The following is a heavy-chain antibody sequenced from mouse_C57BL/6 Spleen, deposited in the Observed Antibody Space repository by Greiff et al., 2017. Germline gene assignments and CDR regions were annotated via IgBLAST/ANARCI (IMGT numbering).Heavy chain of an antibody. V-gene: IGHV1-53*01. Sequence: QVHVKQPGTELVKPGASVKLSCKASGYTFTSYWMHWVKQRPGQGLEWIGNINPSNGGTNYNEKFKSKATLTVDKSSSTAYMQLSSLTSEDSAVYYCARCGSGNYYAMDYWGQGTSVTVSS. CDR3: ARCGSGNYYAMDY. CDR2: INPSNGGT. CDR1: GYTFTSYW. J-gene: IGHJ4*01.